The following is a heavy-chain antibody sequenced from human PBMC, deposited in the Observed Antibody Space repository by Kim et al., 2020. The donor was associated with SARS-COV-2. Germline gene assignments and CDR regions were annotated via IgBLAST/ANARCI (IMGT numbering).Heavy chain of an antibody. CDR3: ARHSPGAHYYYYGMDV. D-gene: IGHD3-10*01. V-gene: IGHV4-39*01. Sequence: SLKSRVTISVDTSKNHLSLKLSSVTAADTAVYYCARHSPGAHYYYYGMDVWGQGTTVTVSS. J-gene: IGHJ6*02.